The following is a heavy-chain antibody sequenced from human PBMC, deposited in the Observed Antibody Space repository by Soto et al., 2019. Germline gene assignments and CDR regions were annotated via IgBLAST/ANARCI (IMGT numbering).Heavy chain of an antibody. J-gene: IGHJ3*02. V-gene: IGHV1-18*01. D-gene: IGHD4-17*01. CDR1: GYTFTSYG. Sequence: GASLKVSCKASGYTFTSYGISWVRQAPGQGLEWMGWISAYNGNTNYAQKLQGRVTMTTDTSTSTAYMELRSLRSDDTAVYYCARGSTVTTIDAFEIWGQGTMVTVSS. CDR3: ARGSTVTTIDAFEI. CDR2: ISAYNGNT.